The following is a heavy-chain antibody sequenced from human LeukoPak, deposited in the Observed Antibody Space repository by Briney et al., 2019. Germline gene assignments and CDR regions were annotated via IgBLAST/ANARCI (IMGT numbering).Heavy chain of an antibody. J-gene: IGHJ4*02. CDR1: GGSISSYY. V-gene: IGHV4-34*01. Sequence: SETLSLTCTVSGGSISSYYWSWIRQPPGKGLEWIGEINHSRSTNYNPSLKSRVTISVDTSKNQFSLKLSSVTAADTAVYYCARDHPAGGGSASSGWYGFFDYWGQGTLVTVSS. CDR2: INHSRST. CDR3: ARDHPAGGGSASSGWYGFFDY. D-gene: IGHD6-19*01.